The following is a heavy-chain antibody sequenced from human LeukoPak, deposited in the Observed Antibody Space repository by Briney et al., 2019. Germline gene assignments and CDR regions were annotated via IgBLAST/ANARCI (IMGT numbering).Heavy chain of an antibody. V-gene: IGHV3-33*01. CDR1: GFTFSSYG. J-gene: IGHJ4*02. CDR3: ARAGNYYDSSGYQRPLDY. CDR2: IWYGGSNK. D-gene: IGHD3-22*01. Sequence: GRSLRLSCAASGFTFSSYGMHWVRQAPGKGLEWVAVIWYGGSNKYYADSVKGRFTISRDNSKNTLYLQMNSLRAEDTAVYYCARAGNYYDSSGYQRPLDYWGQGTLVTVSS.